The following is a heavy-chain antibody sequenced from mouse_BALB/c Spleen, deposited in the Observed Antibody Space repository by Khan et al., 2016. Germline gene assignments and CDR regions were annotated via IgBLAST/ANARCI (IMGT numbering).Heavy chain of an antibody. V-gene: IGHV9-2-1*01. Sequence: QIQLVQSGPELKKPGETVKISCKASGYTFTDYSMHWVKQAPGKGLKWMGWINTETGEPTYADDFKGRFALSLETSSSTASLVLNNLKNEDTATYFCARSTVVARDYYAMDYWGQGTSVTVSS. D-gene: IGHD1-1*01. J-gene: IGHJ4*01. CDR1: GYTFTDYS. CDR3: ARSTVVARDYYAMDY. CDR2: INTETGEP.